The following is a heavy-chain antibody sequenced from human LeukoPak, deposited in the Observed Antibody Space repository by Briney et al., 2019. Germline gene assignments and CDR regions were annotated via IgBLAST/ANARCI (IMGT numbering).Heavy chain of an antibody. Sequence: GGSLRLSCAASGFTFSSYAMSWVRQAPGKGLEWVSAISGSGGSTYDADSVKGRFTISRDNSKNTLYLQMNSLRAEDAAVYYCAKYGYRFFDYWGQGTLVTVSS. D-gene: IGHD5-18*01. CDR1: GFTFSSYA. CDR3: AKYGYRFFDY. CDR2: ISGSGGST. V-gene: IGHV3-23*01. J-gene: IGHJ4*02.